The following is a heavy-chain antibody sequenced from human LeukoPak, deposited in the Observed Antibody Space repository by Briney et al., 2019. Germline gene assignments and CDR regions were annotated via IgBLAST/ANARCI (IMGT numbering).Heavy chain of an antibody. D-gene: IGHD3-3*01. CDR2: ILYDGSNK. J-gene: IGHJ6*03. V-gene: IGHV3-30-3*01. CDR1: GFTFITYS. CDR3: ASSITATTYYYYMDV. Sequence: PGRSLRLSCAASGFTFITYSMHWVRQAPGKGLEWVALILYDGSNKYYADSVKGRFTISRDNSKNTLYLQMNSLRAEDTAVYYCASSITATTYYYYMDVWGKGTTVTVSS.